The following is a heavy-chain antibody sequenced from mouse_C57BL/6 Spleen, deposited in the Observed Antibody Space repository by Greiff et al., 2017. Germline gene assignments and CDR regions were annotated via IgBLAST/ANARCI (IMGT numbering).Heavy chain of an antibody. CDR1: GYTFTSYW. CDR3: ARSRITTVVATDWYFDV. Sequence: QVQLQQPGTELVKPGASVKLSCKASGYTFTSYWMHWVKQRPGQGLEWIGNINPSNGGTNYNEKFKSKATLTVDKSSSTAYMQSSSLTSEDSAVYYCARSRITTVVATDWYFDVWGTGTTVTVSS. J-gene: IGHJ1*03. V-gene: IGHV1-53*01. D-gene: IGHD1-1*01. CDR2: INPSNGGT.